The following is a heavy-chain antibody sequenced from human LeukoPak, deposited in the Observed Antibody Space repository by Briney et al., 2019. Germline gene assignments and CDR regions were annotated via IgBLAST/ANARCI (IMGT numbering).Heavy chain of an antibody. V-gene: IGHV4-34*01. CDR2: INYSGST. Sequence: SETLPLTCAIYSESFSGYFWSWIRQPPGKGLEWIGEINYSGSTNYNPSLKSRVTISVDTSKNQFSLKLSSVTAADTAVYYCARDSNSGYYYDSSGYYTIWGQGTLVTVSS. D-gene: IGHD3-22*01. CDR3: ARDSNSGYYYDSSGYYTI. J-gene: IGHJ4*02. CDR1: SESFSGYF.